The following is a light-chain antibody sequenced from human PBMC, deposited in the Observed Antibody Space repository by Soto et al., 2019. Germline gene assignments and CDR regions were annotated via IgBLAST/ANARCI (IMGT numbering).Light chain of an antibody. CDR3: CSYSGTTTYV. Sequence: QSALTQPASVSGSPGQSITISCTGTSSDIGSYNLVSWYQQYPGKAPKLIIYEGSARPAGVSSRFSGSRSGSTASLTISGLQAADEADYYCCSYSGTTTYVFGTGTKLTVL. CDR2: EGS. J-gene: IGLJ1*01. V-gene: IGLV2-23*01. CDR1: SSDIGSYNL.